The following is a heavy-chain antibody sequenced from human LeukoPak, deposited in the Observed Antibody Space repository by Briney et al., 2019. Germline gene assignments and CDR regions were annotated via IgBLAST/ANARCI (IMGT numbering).Heavy chain of an antibody. J-gene: IGHJ4*02. Sequence: SETLSLTCSVSDESISTFYWNWIRRPPGKGLEWIGYVFYDGRTIYSPSLKTRLSITLDTPRKQFSLNLNSVTAADTAVYYCARDHGIAVAGAFDYWGQGTLVTVSS. V-gene: IGHV4-59*01. CDR1: DESISTFY. D-gene: IGHD6-19*01. CDR2: VFYDGRT. CDR3: ARDHGIAVAGAFDY.